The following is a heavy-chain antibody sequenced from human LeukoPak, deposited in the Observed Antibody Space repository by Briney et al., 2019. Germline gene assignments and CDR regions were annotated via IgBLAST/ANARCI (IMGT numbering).Heavy chain of an antibody. J-gene: IGHJ4*02. CDR3: ARGRDCSGSSCYRDY. D-gene: IGHD2-15*01. V-gene: IGHV3-21*01. Sequence: GGSLRLSCAASGFTFSSYSMNWVRQAPGKGLEWVSSVSGISTYIYYADSVKGRFTISRDNARNSLYLQMNSLRAEDTAIYYCARGRDCSGSSCYRDYWGQGTLVTVSS. CDR2: VSGISTYI. CDR1: GFTFSSYS.